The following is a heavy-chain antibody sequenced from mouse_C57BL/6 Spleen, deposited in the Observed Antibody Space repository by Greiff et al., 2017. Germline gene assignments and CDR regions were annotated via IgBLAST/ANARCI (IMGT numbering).Heavy chain of an antibody. J-gene: IGHJ1*03. V-gene: IGHV1-15*01. CDR1: GYTFTDYE. D-gene: IGHD2-3*01. CDR2: IDPETGGT. Sequence: VKLMESGAELVRPGASVTLSCKASGYTFTDYEMHWVKQTPVHGLEWIGAIDPETGGTAYNQKFKGKAILTADKSSSTAYMELRSLTSEDSAVYYCTRQDDGSWYFDVWGTGTTVTVSS. CDR3: TRQDDGSWYFDV.